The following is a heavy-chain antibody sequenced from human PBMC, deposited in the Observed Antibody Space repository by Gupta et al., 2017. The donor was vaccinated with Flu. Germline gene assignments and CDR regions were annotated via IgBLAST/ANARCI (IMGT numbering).Heavy chain of an antibody. J-gene: IGHJ5*02. Sequence: QVQLVQSGTEVKRPGSSVKVSCKASGGTFSGFALSWVRQAPGQGLEWMGAIIAASGTTSYAQSFQDRITLSADESANIVYMELRSLRFEDTAIYYCARLTGFTDSWGQGTLVTVS. CDR2: IIAASGTT. D-gene: IGHD1-1*01. CDR1: GGTFSGFA. V-gene: IGHV1-69*01. CDR3: ARLTGFTDS.